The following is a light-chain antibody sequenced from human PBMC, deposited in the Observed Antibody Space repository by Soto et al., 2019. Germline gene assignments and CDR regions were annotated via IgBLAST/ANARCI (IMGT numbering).Light chain of an antibody. CDR2: EGS. V-gene: IGLV2-23*01. CDR1: SSDVGSYNS. J-gene: IGLJ1*01. Sequence: SVLTQPASVSGSPGQSIAISCTGTSSDVGSYNSVSWYQQHPGKAPKLMIYEGSKRPSGVSDRFSGSKSGNTASLTSSGLQAEDEADYYCCSYAGNPYVFGTGTKVTVL. CDR3: CSYAGNPYV.